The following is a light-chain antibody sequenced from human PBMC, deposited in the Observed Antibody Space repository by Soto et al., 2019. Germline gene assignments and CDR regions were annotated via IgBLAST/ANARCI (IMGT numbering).Light chain of an antibody. J-gene: IGLJ1*01. CDR2: SDN. CDR1: NSNIGSDT. CDR3: ATWDDSLNGYV. Sequence: QSVLTQPPSASGTPGQRVTISCSGSNSNIGSDTVNWYQQLPGTAPKLLIYSDNQRPSGVPGRFSGSKSGTSASLAISGLQSGDEADYYCATWDDSLNGYVFGTGTKVTVL. V-gene: IGLV1-44*01.